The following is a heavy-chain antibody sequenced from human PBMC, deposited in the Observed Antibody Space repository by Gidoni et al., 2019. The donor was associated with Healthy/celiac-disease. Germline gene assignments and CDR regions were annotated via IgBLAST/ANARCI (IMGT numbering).Heavy chain of an antibody. CDR1: GSTFTSYG. CDR2: ISAYNGNT. D-gene: IGHD3-22*01. CDR3: ARLTYYYDSSGYYVDYYYYGMDV. Sequence: QVQLVQSGAEVKKPGASVKVSCKASGSTFTSYGISWVRQAPGQGLEWMGWISAYNGNTNYAQKLQGRVTMTTDTSTSTAYMELRSLRSDDTAVYYCARLTYYYDSSGYYVDYYYYGMDVWGQGTTVTVSS. J-gene: IGHJ6*02. V-gene: IGHV1-18*01.